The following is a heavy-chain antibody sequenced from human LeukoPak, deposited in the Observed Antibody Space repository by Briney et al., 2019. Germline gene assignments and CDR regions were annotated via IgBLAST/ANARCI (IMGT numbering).Heavy chain of an antibody. CDR3: AIDGFSARVYYGMDV. CDR1: GFTFDDYA. V-gene: IGHV3-9*01. J-gene: IGHJ6*02. CDR2: ISWNSGSI. D-gene: IGHD3-10*01. Sequence: PGGSLRLSCAASGFTFDDYAMHWVRQAPGKGLEWVSGISWNSGSIGYADSVKGRLTISRDNAKNSLYLQMNSLRAEDTALYYCAIDGFSARVYYGMDVWGQGTTVTVSS.